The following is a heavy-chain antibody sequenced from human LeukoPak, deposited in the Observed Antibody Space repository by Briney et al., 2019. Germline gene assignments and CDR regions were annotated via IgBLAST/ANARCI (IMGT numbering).Heavy chain of an antibody. CDR2: FGGGGGPT. J-gene: IGHJ4*02. CDR3: TKDRRQLANFDY. V-gene: IGHV3-23*01. D-gene: IGHD6-13*01. CDR1: GFTFSSYG. Sequence: GGSLRLSCVASGFTFSSYGMSWVRQAPGKGLEWVSGFGGGGGPTYYADSVKGRFTISRDNSKNTLYLQMNSLRADDTAVYYCTKDRRQLANFDYWGQGTLVTVSS.